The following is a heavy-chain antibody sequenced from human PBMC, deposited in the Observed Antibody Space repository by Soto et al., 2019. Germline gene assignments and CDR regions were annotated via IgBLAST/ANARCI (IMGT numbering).Heavy chain of an antibody. CDR2: ISSSSSYI. D-gene: IGHD5-18*01. J-gene: IGHJ6*02. V-gene: IGHV3-21*01. CDR1: GFTFSSYS. Sequence: GGSLRLSCAASGFTFSSYSMNWVRQAPGKGLEWVSSISSSSSYIYYADSVKGRFTISRDNAKNSLYLQMNSLRAEDTAVYYCARDNTAMPSGMDVWGQGTTVTVSS. CDR3: ARDNTAMPSGMDV.